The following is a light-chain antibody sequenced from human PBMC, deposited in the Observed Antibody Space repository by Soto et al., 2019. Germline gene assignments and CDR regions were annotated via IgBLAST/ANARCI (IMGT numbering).Light chain of an antibody. CDR3: QQRDDLYT. CDR1: QSVSSN. V-gene: IGKV3D-15*01. Sequence: EIVMTQTPTTLSVSPGERATLSCRASQSVSSNLAWYQQKPGQAPRLLIYDASNRATGIPARFSGSGSGTDFTLTISSLQPEDFAVYYCQQRDDLYTFGQGSKVDI. CDR2: DAS. J-gene: IGKJ2*01.